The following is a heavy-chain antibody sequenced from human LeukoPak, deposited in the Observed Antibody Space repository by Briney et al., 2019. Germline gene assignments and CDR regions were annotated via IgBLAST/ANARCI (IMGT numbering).Heavy chain of an antibody. V-gene: IGHV4-61*02. CDR3: AREARYDFWSGYPDY. CDR1: GGSISSGSYY. CDR2: IYTSGST. D-gene: IGHD3-3*01. J-gene: IGHJ4*02. Sequence: KPSEILSLTCTVSGGSISSGSYYWSWIRQPAGKGLEWIGRIYTSGSTNYNPSLKSRVTISVDTSKNQFSLKLSSVTAADTAVYYCAREARYDFWSGYPDYWGQGTLVTVSS.